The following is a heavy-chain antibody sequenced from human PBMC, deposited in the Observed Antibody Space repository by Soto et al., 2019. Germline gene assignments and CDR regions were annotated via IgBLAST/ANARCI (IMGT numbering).Heavy chain of an antibody. Sequence: QVQLVQSGAEVKKPGASVKVSCKASGYTFTSYYMHSVRQAPGQGLEWMGIINPSGGSTSYAQKFQGRITMTRDTSTSTVYMELSSLRSEDTAVYYCAREGYCISTSCFLDYWGQGTLVTVSS. CDR2: INPSGGST. CDR3: AREGYCISTSCFLDY. J-gene: IGHJ4*02. CDR1: GYTFTSYY. D-gene: IGHD2-2*01. V-gene: IGHV1-46*01.